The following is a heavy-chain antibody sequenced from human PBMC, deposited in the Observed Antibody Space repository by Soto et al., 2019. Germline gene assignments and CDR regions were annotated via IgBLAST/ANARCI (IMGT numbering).Heavy chain of an antibody. CDR3: ARGRSPNYQLLRGYFDY. J-gene: IGHJ4*02. CDR1: GGTFSSYA. Sequence: SVKVSCKASGGTFSSYAISWVRQAPGQGLEWMGGIIPIFGTANYAQKFQGRVTITADESTSTAYMELSSLRSEDTAVYYCARGRSPNYQLLRGYFDYWGQGTLVTVSS. D-gene: IGHD2-2*01. CDR2: IIPIFGTA. V-gene: IGHV1-69*13.